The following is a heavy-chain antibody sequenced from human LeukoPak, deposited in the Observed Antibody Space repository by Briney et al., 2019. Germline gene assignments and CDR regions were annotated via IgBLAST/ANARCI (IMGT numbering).Heavy chain of an antibody. CDR1: GFTVSSNY. J-gene: IGHJ4*02. CDR2: IYRGGRT. CDR3: AREHQYYFDS. V-gene: IGHV3-66*02. Sequence: PGGSLRLSCAASGFTVSSNYMSWVRPGPGKGLEWVSVIYRGGRTYYADSEKGRFTTSRDNSKSTLYLQMTSLRAEDTAVYYCAREHQYYFDSWGQGTLVTVSS. D-gene: IGHD2-2*01.